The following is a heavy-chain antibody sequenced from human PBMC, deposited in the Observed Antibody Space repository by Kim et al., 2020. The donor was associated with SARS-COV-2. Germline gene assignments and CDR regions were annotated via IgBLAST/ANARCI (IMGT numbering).Heavy chain of an antibody. CDR3: ARVDLSRGNGLDY. CDR1: GGSISSGDYY. D-gene: IGHD2-8*01. Sequence: SETLSLTCTVSGGSISSGDYYWSWIRQPPGKGLEWIGYIYYSGSTYYNPSLKSRVTISVDTSKNQFSLKLSSVTAADTAVYYCARVDLSRGNGLDYWGQGTLVTVSS. J-gene: IGHJ4*02. V-gene: IGHV4-30-4*01. CDR2: IYYSGST.